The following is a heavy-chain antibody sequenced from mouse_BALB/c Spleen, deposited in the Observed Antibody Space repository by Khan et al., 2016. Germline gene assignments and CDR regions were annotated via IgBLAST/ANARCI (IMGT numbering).Heavy chain of an antibody. CDR3: ARWSYYYGSSYGWFAY. V-gene: IGHV1-7*01. CDR1: GYTFTDYW. CDR2: INPNTGYT. Sequence: QVQLQQSGAELAKPGASVKMSCKASGYTFTDYWMHWVKQRPGQGLEWIGYINPNTGYTEYNQKFKDKATLTADKSSSTAYMQLSSLTSEDSAVYYCARWSYYYGSSYGWFAYWGLGTLVTVSA. J-gene: IGHJ3*01. D-gene: IGHD1-1*01.